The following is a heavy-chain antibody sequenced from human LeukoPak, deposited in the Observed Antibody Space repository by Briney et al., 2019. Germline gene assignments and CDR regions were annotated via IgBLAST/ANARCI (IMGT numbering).Heavy chain of an antibody. Sequence: GGSLRLSCAASGFTFSSYEMNWVRQAPGKGLEWVAFIRYDGSQKYYADSVKGRFTISRDNAKNSLYLQMNSLRAEDTAVYYCARSYYDFWSGPSDYWGQGTLVTVSS. J-gene: IGHJ4*02. CDR1: GFTFSSYE. CDR2: IRYDGSQK. CDR3: ARSYYDFWSGPSDY. V-gene: IGHV3-30*02. D-gene: IGHD3-3*01.